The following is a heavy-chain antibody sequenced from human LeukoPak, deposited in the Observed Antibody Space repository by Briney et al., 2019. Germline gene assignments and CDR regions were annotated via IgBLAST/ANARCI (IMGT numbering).Heavy chain of an antibody. V-gene: IGHV3-23*01. Sequence: GGSLRLSCVVSGFTLNSHWMNWVRQAPGKGLEWVSAISGSGGSTYYADSVKGRFTISRDNSKNTLYLQMNSLRAEDTAVYYCAKGNYYDSSGYGAFDIWGQGTMVTVSS. D-gene: IGHD3-22*01. CDR3: AKGNYYDSSGYGAFDI. J-gene: IGHJ3*02. CDR1: GFTLNSHW. CDR2: ISGSGGST.